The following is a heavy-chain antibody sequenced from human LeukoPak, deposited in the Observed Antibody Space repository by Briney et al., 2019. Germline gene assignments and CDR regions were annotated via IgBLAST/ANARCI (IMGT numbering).Heavy chain of an antibody. J-gene: IGHJ4*02. CDR2: ISHDGSNK. CDR1: GFTFSNYA. Sequence: GGSLRLSCAASGFTFSNYAIHWVRQAPGKGLEWVAVISHDGSNKYYADSVKGRFTISRDSSKNTLYLQMNSLRAEDTAVYYCTRDRGNPSGWYGGDYWGQGTLVTVSS. D-gene: IGHD6-19*01. CDR3: TRDRGNPSGWYGGDY. V-gene: IGHV3-30-3*01.